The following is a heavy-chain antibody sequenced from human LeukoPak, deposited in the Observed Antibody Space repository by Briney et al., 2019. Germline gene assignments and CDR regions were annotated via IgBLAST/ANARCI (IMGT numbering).Heavy chain of an antibody. J-gene: IGHJ5*02. CDR1: GFTFSSYA. CDR2: ISYDGSNK. D-gene: IGHD3-3*01. V-gene: IGHV3-30-3*01. CDR3: ARDHAASITIFGVDPLNWFDP. Sequence: PGRSLRLSCAASGFTFSSYAMHWVRQAPGKGLEWVAVISYDGSNKYYADSVKGRSTISRDNSKNTLYLQMNSLRAEDTAVYYCARDHAASITIFGVDPLNWFDPWGQGTLVTVSS.